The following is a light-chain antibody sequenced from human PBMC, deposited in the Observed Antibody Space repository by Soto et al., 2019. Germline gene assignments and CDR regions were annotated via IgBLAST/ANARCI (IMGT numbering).Light chain of an antibody. Sequence: NQMSQSPFTLSATVEDRVTITCRASQSISDWLAWYQQKPGKAPKLLIYDASGLESGVPSRFSGSGSGTEFTLTISSLQPDDFATYYCQQYNSYSLTFGGGTKVDIK. CDR3: QQYNSYSLT. CDR1: QSISDW. J-gene: IGKJ4*01. V-gene: IGKV1-5*01. CDR2: DAS.